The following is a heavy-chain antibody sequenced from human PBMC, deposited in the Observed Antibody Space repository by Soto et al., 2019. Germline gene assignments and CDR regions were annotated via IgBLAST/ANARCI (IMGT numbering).Heavy chain of an antibody. Sequence: SETVSLTCTVSGGSISSYYWSWIRQPPGKGLEWIGYIYYSGSTNYNPSLKSRVTISVDTSKNQFSLKLSSVTAADTAVYYCARHVPYCSDTSHCAYGMDVWGQGTTVTVSS. J-gene: IGHJ6*02. CDR3: ARHVPYCSDTSHCAYGMDV. CDR1: GGSISSYY. V-gene: IGHV4-59*08. CDR2: IYYSGST. D-gene: IGHD2-2*01.